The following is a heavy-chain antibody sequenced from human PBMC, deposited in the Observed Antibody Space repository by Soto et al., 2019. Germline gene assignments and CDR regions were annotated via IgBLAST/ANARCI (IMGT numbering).Heavy chain of an antibody. CDR3: ARAYSSGWSLLDY. V-gene: IGHV4-34*01. CDR1: GGYFSGYY. D-gene: IGHD6-19*01. CDR2: INHSGST. J-gene: IGHJ4*02. Sequence: QVQLQQWVAGLLKPSETLSLTCAVYGGYFSGYYWSWIRQPPGKGLEWIGEINHSGSTNYNPSLKSRVTISVDTSKNQFSLKLSSVTAADTAVYYCARAYSSGWSLLDYWGQGTLVTVSS.